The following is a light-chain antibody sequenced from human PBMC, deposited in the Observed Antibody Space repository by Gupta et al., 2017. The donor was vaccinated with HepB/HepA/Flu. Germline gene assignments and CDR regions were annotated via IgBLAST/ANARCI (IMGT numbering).Light chain of an antibody. CDR1: TGPVTFGDF. J-gene: IGLJ3*02. CDR2: STR. Sequence: QPVVTQEPSLPVSPGGTVTLTCASNTGPVTFGDFPNWFQQKPGQPPRALIYSTRNKHPWTPARFSGSLLGGKAALTLSGVQPEDEAEYYCLLYFGGAQLVFGGGTKLTVL. V-gene: IGLV7-43*01. CDR3: LLYFGGAQLV.